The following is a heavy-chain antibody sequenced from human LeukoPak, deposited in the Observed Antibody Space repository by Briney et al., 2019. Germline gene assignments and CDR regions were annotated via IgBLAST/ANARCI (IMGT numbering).Heavy chain of an antibody. V-gene: IGHV1-2*02. D-gene: IGHD3-10*01. CDR3: AALRTSHHYFDY. J-gene: IGHJ4*02. CDR2: INPNSGGT. Sequence: ASVKVSCKASGYTFTVYYMHWVRQAPGQGLEWMGWINPNSGGTNYAQKFQGRVTMTRDTSISTAYMELSRLRSDDTAVYYCAALRTSHHYFDYWGQGTLVTVSS. CDR1: GYTFTVYY.